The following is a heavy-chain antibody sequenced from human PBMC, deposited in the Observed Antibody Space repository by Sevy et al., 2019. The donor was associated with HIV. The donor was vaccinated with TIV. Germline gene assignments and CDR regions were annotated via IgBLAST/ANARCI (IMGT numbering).Heavy chain of an antibody. CDR2: ISDDGSMK. CDR3: VTDMVTTNY. CDR1: GLNLRRNG. J-gene: IGHJ4*02. Sequence: GGSLRLSCAVSGLNLRRNGMHWVRQAPGKGLEWVAVISDDGSMKYYADSVKGRFTISRDNSKNTLYLQINSLRVEDTAVYYCVTDMVTTNYWGQGTLVTVSS. V-gene: IGHV3-30*03. D-gene: IGHD5-12*01.